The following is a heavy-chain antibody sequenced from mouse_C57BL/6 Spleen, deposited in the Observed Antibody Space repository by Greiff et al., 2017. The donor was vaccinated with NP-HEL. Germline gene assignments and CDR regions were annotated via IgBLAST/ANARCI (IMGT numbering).Heavy chain of an antibody. CDR2: INPGSGGT. CDR3: ARGDGYYAMDY. Sequence: QVQLQHSGAELVRPGTSVKVSCKASGYAFTNYLIEWVKQRPGQGLEWIGVINPGSGGTNYNGKFKGKATLTADKSSSTAYMQLSSLTSEDSAVYFCARGDGYYAMDYWGQGTSVTVSS. D-gene: IGHD2-3*01. CDR1: GYAFTNYL. J-gene: IGHJ4*01. V-gene: IGHV1-54*01.